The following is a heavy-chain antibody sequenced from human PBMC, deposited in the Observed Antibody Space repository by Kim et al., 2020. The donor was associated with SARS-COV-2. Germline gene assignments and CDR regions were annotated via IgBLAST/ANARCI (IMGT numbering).Heavy chain of an antibody. J-gene: IGHJ4*02. CDR3: ARDRGYSYGWVYFDY. Sequence: QKFQGRVTITADESTSTAYMELSSLRSEDTAVYYCARDRGYSYGWVYFDYWGQGTLVTVSS. V-gene: IGHV1-69*01. D-gene: IGHD5-18*01.